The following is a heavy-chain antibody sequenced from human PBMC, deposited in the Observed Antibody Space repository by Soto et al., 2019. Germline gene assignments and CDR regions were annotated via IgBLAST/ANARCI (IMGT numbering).Heavy chain of an antibody. D-gene: IGHD3-10*01. CDR3: TRHRGYQTFDY. CDR2: IRVDGSEK. J-gene: IGHJ4*02. V-gene: IGHV3-7*05. Sequence: PGGALRLPWVASGFTLDYYWQTWGRQTPGKELERVANIRVDGSEKYYMDSVKGRFNIYRDNAKNSVYLQMNSLRVEDSAVYYCTRHRGYQTFDYWGQGTVVTVSS. CDR1: GFTLDYYW.